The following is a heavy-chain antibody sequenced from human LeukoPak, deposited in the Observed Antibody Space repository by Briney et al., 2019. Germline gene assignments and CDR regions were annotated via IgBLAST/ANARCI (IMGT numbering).Heavy chain of an antibody. V-gene: IGHV4-59*01. CDR3: AREGSSGYYFPYYFDY. D-gene: IGHD3-22*01. J-gene: IGHJ4*02. CDR1: GGSISSYY. Sequence: PSETLSLTCTVSGGSISSYYWSWIRQPPGKGREWIGYIYYSGSTNYNPSLKSRVTISVDTSKNQFSLKLSSVTAADTAVYYCAREGSSGYYFPYYFDYWGQGTPVTVSS. CDR2: IYYSGST.